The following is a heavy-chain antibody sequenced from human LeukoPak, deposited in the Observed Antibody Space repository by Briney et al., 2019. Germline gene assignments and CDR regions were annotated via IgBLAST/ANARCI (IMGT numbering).Heavy chain of an antibody. CDR2: ISTSGSSR. D-gene: IGHD1-1*01. Sequence: GGSLRLSCAASGFPSRDYYMSWIRQAPGKGLEWVSYISTSGSSRYYADSVRGRFTISRDNTKNSIYLQMNNLRAEDSALYYCARAAYNWNWGQGTLVTVS. V-gene: IGHV3-11*01. CDR1: GFPSRDYY. J-gene: IGHJ4*02. CDR3: ARAAYNWN.